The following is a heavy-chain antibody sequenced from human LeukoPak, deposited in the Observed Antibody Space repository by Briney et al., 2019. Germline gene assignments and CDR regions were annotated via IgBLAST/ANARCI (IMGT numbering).Heavy chain of an antibody. V-gene: IGHV3-7*02. D-gene: IGHD5-12*01. CDR2: INQGGGVK. CDR3: ARFGYSGWNLEN. CDR1: GFTFSSYA. Sequence: GGSLRLSCAASGFTFSSYAMSWVRQAPGKGLEWVANINQGGGVKYYVDSVKGRFTISRDDTESSLYVQMNSLRDEDTAVYYCARFGYSGWNLENWGQGALVTVSS. J-gene: IGHJ4*02.